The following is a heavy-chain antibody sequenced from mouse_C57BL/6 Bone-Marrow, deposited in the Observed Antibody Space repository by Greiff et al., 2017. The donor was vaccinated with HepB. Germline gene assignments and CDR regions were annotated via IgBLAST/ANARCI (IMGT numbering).Heavy chain of an antibody. V-gene: IGHV7-3*01. CDR1: GFTFTDYY. J-gene: IGHJ2*01. CDR2: IRNKANGDTT. D-gene: IGHD3-2*01. Sequence: EVKLMESGGGLVQPGGSLSLSCAASGFTFTDYYMSWVRQPPGKALEWLGFIRNKANGDTTEYSASVKGRFTISRDNSQSILYLRMNALRAEDSATYYCARYDSNYFGYWGQGTTLTVSS. CDR3: ARYDSNYFGY.